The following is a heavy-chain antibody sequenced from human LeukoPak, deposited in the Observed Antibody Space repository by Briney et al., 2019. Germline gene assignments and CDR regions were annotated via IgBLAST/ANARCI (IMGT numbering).Heavy chain of an antibody. Sequence: PSETLSLTCTVSGGSISSGDYYWSWIPQPPGKGLEWMGYIYYSGSTYYNPSLKSRVSISVDTSKNQFSLKLSSVTAADTGVYYCARESPFPNYWGQGTLVTVSS. CDR3: ARESPFPNY. CDR1: GGSISSGDYY. J-gene: IGHJ4*02. V-gene: IGHV4-30-4*01. CDR2: IYYSGST.